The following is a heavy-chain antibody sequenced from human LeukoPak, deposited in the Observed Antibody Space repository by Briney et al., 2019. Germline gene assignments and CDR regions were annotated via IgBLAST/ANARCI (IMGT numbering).Heavy chain of an antibody. D-gene: IGHD1-26*01. CDR1: GFTFSSYS. J-gene: IGHJ3*02. V-gene: IGHV3-21*01. CDR2: ISSSSSYI. Sequence: GGSLRLSCAASGFTFSSYSMNWVRQAPGKGLEWVSSISSSSSYIYYVDSVKGRFTISRDNAKNSLYLQMNSLRAEDTAVYYCARYFHAKWEPDAFDIWGQGTMVTVSS. CDR3: ARYFHAKWEPDAFDI.